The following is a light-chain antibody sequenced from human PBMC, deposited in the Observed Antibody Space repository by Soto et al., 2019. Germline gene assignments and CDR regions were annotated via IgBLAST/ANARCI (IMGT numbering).Light chain of an antibody. V-gene: IGLV1-40*01. J-gene: IGLJ2*01. CDR2: GDN. CDR1: SSNIGPFYD. CDR3: QSYDTSLSHVV. Sequence: QSVLTQPPSVYGDPGQRGTIPCTGSSSNIGPFYDEHWYQQLPGTVPKLLSYGDNNRPSGVPDRFSGSKSGTSASLAITGLQAEDEADYYYQSYDTSLSHVVFGGGPKLTVL.